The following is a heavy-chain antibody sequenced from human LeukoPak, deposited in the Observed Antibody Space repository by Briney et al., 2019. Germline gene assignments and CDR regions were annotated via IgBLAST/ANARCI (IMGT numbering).Heavy chain of an antibody. CDR2: ISGAGDT. CDR3: ARVPYGSGSYSTLDY. V-gene: IGHV3-23*01. D-gene: IGHD3-10*01. CDR1: GFTFSNSA. J-gene: IGHJ4*02. Sequence: GGSLRLSCAASGFTFSNSAMTWVRQAPGKGLDWVSAISGAGDTYYADSVKGRFTISRDNSRNTLYLQMFSLTVEDTAVYYCARVPYGSGSYSTLDYWGQGTLVTVSS.